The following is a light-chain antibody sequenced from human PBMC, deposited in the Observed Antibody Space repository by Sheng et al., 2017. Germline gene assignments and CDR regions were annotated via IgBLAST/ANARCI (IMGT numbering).Light chain of an antibody. CDR2: VEGSGSY. CDR1: SGHSNNI. J-gene: IGLJ3*02. Sequence: QPVLTQSSSASASLGSSVKLTCTLSSGHSNNIVAWHQQQPGKAPQYLMRVEGSGSYNKGSGVPDRFSVSRSGADRYLTISNLQSEDEADYYCETWDTNTRVFGGRTKLTVL. V-gene: IGLV4-60*03. CDR3: ETWDTNTRV.